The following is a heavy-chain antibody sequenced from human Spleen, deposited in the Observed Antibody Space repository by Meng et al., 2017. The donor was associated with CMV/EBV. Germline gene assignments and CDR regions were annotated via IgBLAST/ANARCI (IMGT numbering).Heavy chain of an antibody. CDR2: ISGSGGST. Sequence: GGSLRLSCAASGFTFSSYAMSWVRQAPGKGLEWVSAISGSGGSTGYADSVKGRFTISRDNAKNSLYLQMNSLRAEDTALYYCARVNMVRGVIPYYYGMDVWGQGTTVTVSS. J-gene: IGHJ6*02. V-gene: IGHV3-20*04. D-gene: IGHD3-10*01. CDR1: GFTFSSYA. CDR3: ARVNMVRGVIPYYYGMDV.